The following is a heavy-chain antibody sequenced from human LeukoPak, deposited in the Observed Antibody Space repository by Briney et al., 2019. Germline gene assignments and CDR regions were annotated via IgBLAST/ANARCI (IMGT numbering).Heavy chain of an antibody. CDR1: GGSITTHF. Sequence: PSETLSLTCTVSGGSITTHFWTWVRQPPGKGLEWIGYVHYSESSNYNPSLKSRITMSPDTSKNQISLRLASVTAADTAAYYCARHKDYGDYFEYWRQGTLVTVSS. D-gene: IGHD4-17*01. CDR3: ARHKDYGDYFEY. V-gene: IGHV4-59*08. J-gene: IGHJ4*02. CDR2: VHYSESS.